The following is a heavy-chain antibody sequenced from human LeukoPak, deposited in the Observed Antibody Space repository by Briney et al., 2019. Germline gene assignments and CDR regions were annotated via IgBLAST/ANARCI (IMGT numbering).Heavy chain of an antibody. CDR1: GFTFSRYA. D-gene: IGHD5-24*01. CDR2: ISGSGGST. J-gene: IGHJ4*02. CDR3: ATDVEMATMPVDY. V-gene: IGHV3-23*01. Sequence: PGGSLRLSCAASGFTFSRYAMSWVRQAPGKGLEWVSAISGSGGSTYYADSVKGRFTISRDNSKNTLYLQMNSLRAEDTAVYYCATDVEMATMPVDYWGQGTLVTVSS.